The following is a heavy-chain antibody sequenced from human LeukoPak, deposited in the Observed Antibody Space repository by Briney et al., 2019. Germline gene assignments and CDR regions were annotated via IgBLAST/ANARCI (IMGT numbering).Heavy chain of an antibody. CDR1: GFTFRDFW. CDR3: ARDMWGTFDY. J-gene: IGHJ4*02. D-gene: IGHD7-27*01. V-gene: IGHV3-74*01. CDR2: MSPDGSAT. Sequence: GGPLRLSCAASGFTFRDFWLHWVRQAPGKGPVWVSRMSPDGSATYYADSVKGRFTISRDNAENTMYLQMSSLRAEDTAVYYCARDMWGTFDYWGQGAVHPVSS.